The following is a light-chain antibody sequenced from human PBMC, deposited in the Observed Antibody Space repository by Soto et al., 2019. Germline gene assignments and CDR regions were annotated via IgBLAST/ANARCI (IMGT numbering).Light chain of an antibody. J-gene: IGKJ1*01. V-gene: IGKV3-15*01. CDR2: GAS. CDR1: QSVSSN. Sequence: EIVMTQSPATRSVSPGERATLSCRASQSVSSNLAWYQQKPGQAPRLLIYGASTRATGVPARFSGGGSGKVFTLTISSLQSEYCAVYYCQQYNNWPWTFGQGTKVEIK. CDR3: QQYNNWPWT.